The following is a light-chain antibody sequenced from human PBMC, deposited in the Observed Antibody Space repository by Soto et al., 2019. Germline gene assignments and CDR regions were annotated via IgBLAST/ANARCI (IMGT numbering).Light chain of an antibody. J-gene: IGLJ1*01. CDR3: SSYTSSSTLYV. CDR2: EVS. Sequence: QSVLTQPASVSGSPGQSITISCTGTSSDVGAYIYVSWYQHHPGKAPKLMIYEVSNRPSGVSNRFSGSKSGNTASLTISGLQAEDEADYYCSSYTSSSTLYVFGTGTKLTVL. CDR1: SSDVGAYIY. V-gene: IGLV2-14*01.